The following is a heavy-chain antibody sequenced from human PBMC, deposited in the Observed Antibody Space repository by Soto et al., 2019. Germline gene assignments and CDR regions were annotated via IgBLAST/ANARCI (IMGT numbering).Heavy chain of an antibody. D-gene: IGHD2-2*01. J-gene: IGHJ3*02. Sequence: GSLRLSCASSGFTFSNAWMSWVRQAPGKGLEWVGRIKSKTDGGTTDYAAPVKGRFTISRDDSKNTLYLQMNSLKTEDTAVYYCTTAGYCSSTSCYPNVIDIWGQGTMVTVSS. V-gene: IGHV3-15*01. CDR2: IKSKTDGGTT. CDR3: TTAGYCSSTSCYPNVIDI. CDR1: GFTFSNAW.